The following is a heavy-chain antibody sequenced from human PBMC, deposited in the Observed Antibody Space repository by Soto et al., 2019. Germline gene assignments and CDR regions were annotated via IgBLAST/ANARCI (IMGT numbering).Heavy chain of an antibody. D-gene: IGHD5-12*01. CDR3: ARADNVDIVATPWDFLHYYYYMDV. CDR1: GGSISSYY. V-gene: IGHV4-59*01. J-gene: IGHJ6*03. CDR2: IYYSGST. Sequence: SETLSLTCTVSGGSISSYYWSWIRQPPGKGLEWIGYIYYSGSTNYNPSLKSRVTISVDTSKNQFSLKLSSVTAADTAVYYCARADNVDIVATPWDFLHYYYYMDVWGKGTTVTVSS.